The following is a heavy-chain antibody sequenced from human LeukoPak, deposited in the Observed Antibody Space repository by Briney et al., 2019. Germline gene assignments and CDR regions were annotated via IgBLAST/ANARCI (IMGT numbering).Heavy chain of an antibody. D-gene: IGHD5-12*01. CDR1: GGSFSGYY. Sequence: SETLSLTCAVYGGSFSGYYWSWIRQPPGKGLEWIGEINHSGSTNYNPSLKSRVTISVDTSKDQFSLKLSSVTAADTAVYYCARASRGYYYFDYWGQGTLVTVSS. J-gene: IGHJ4*02. CDR2: INHSGST. V-gene: IGHV4-34*01. CDR3: ARASRGYYYFDY.